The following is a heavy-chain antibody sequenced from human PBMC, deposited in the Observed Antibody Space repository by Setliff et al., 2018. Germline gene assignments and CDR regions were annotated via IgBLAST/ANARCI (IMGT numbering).Heavy chain of an antibody. D-gene: IGHD4-17*01. CDR2: IKTKAAGETT. V-gene: IGHV3-15*01. Sequence: PGGSLRLSCAASGFTFSNALMNWVRQAPGKGLEWVGRIKTKAAGETTDYAAPVKDRFTISRDDSKNTLYLQMNSLETEDTAVYYCSTLTTVTTSPLWGQGTLVTVSS. CDR1: GFTFSNAL. CDR3: STLTTVTTSPL. J-gene: IGHJ4*02.